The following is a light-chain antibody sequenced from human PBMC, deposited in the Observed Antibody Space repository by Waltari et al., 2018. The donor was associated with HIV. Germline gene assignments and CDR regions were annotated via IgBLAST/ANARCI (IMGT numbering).Light chain of an antibody. CDR3: GSRDNTGNFWV. CDR2: DKK. J-gene: IGLJ3*02. V-gene: IGLV3-19*01. CDR1: SLRNYY. Sequence: SSELTQDPAVSVALGQTVRITCQGDSLRNYYATWYQQKPGQAPVVVISDKKNRPSGIPDRFSASTSGNTVSLTITGTQAEDEADYYCGSRDNTGNFWVFGGGTELTVL.